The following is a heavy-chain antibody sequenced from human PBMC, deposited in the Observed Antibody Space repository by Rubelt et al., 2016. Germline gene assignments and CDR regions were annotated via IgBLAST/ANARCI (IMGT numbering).Heavy chain of an antibody. J-gene: IGHJ5*02. Sequence: WVRQMPGKGLEWMGRIDPSDSYTNYSPSFQGHVTISADKSISTAYLQWSSLKASDTAMYYCARQHNLDFGYHDSSGYRDWFDPWGQGTLVTVSS. V-gene: IGHV5-10-1*01. CDR2: IDPSDSYT. D-gene: IGHD3-22*01. CDR3: ARQHNLDFGYHDSSGYRDWFDP.